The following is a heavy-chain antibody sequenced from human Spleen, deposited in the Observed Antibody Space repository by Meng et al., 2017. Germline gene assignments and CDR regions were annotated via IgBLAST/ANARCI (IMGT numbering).Heavy chain of an antibody. J-gene: IGHJ4*02. CDR1: GGSFSDYY. V-gene: IGHV4-34*01. CDR2: INHSGTT. Sequence: VELPQWGARLVKPSETLSPTCVVSGGSFSDYYWSWIRQPPGKGLEWIGEINHSGTTNYNPSLKSRVSMSVDKSKNQFSLKLSSVTAADTAVYYCAREPTVITSGGVIVLPFDSWGQGTLVTVSS. D-gene: IGHD3-16*02. CDR3: AREPTVITSGGVIVLPFDS.